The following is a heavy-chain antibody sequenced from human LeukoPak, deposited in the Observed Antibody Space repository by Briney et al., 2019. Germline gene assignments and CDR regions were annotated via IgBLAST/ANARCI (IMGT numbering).Heavy chain of an antibody. Sequence: PGGSLRLSCAASGFTFSSYAMSWVRQTPGKELEWVSAISGSGGSTYYADSVKGRFTISRDNSKNTLYLQMNSLRAEDTAVYYCAKTLRGDSRRGAIDYWGQGTLVTVSS. V-gene: IGHV3-23*01. D-gene: IGHD3-16*01. J-gene: IGHJ4*02. CDR2: ISGSGGST. CDR3: AKTLRGDSRRGAIDY. CDR1: GFTFSSYA.